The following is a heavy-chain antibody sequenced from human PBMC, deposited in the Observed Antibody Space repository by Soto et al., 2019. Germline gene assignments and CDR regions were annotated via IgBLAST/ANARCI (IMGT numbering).Heavy chain of an antibody. Sequence: SETLSLTCTVSGVSISSPDSFWSWIRQPPGKGLEWIGSIYYSGSTYYNPSLKSRVTISVDTSKNQFSLKLSSVTAADTAVYYCARHQSHSSSYVDPWGQGTLVTVSS. CDR1: GVSISSPDSF. CDR3: ARHQSHSSSYVDP. CDR2: IYYSGST. D-gene: IGHD6-13*01. V-gene: IGHV4-39*01. J-gene: IGHJ5*02.